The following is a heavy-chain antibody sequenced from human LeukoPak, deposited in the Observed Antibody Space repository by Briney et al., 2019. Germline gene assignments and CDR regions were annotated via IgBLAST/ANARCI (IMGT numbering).Heavy chain of an antibody. CDR3: HTLSYAAPPT. CDR2: ARSETDGGTT. CDR1: RFKFCNAW. J-gene: IGHJ5*02. Sequence: AGKLRCSCAASRFKFCNAWMSWDRQAPGKGLKWFSSARSETDGGTTHYAAPVQGRFTTSRDDSKNTLYLQMNSLETDDTAVYYCHTLSYAAPPTWGQRTLVTVPS. D-gene: IGHD2-2*01. V-gene: IGHV3-15*01.